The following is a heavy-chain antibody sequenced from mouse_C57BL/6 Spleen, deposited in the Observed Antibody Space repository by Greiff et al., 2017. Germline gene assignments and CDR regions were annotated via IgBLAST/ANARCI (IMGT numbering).Heavy chain of an antibody. CDR2: IYPGNSDT. CDR3: TRGNYYGSSYEVYFDY. CDR1: GYTFTSYW. J-gene: IGHJ2*01. D-gene: IGHD1-1*01. V-gene: IGHV1-5*01. Sequence: EVKLMESGPVLARPGASVKMSCKTSGYTFTSYWMHWVKQRPGQGLEWIGAIYPGNSDTSYNQKFKGKAKLTAVTSASTAYMELSSLTNEDSAVYYCTRGNYYGSSYEVYFDYWGQGTTLTVSS.